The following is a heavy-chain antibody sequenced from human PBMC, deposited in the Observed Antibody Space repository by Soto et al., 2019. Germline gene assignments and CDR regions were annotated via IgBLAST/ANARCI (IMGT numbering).Heavy chain of an antibody. CDR2: INPNSGGT. D-gene: IGHD3-10*02. J-gene: IGHJ6*02. Sequence: DSGKVSCKASGYTFTGYYMRWVRQAPGQGREWMGWINPNSGGTNYAQKFQGRVTMTGDTSISTAYMELSRLRSDDTAVYYCAPAPADVPPPPTTYYYGMDRCRQRPTVTFSS. CDR1: GYTFTGYY. V-gene: IGHV1-2*02. CDR3: APAPADVPPPPTTYYYGMDR.